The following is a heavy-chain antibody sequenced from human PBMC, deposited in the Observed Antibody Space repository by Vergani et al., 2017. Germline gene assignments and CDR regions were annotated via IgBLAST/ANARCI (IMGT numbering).Heavy chain of an antibody. CDR1: GGSLSSSSYY. CDR2: IYYSGSN. CDR3: ARHSASAAAYYFDY. D-gene: IGHD6-13*01. V-gene: IGHV4-39*01. J-gene: IGHJ4*02. Sequence: QLQLQESGPGLVKPSETLSLTCTVSGGSLSSSSYYLGSIRQPPGDGLEWIGSIYYSGSNYYNPSLKSRVTISVDTSKNQFSLKLSSLTAADTAVYYCARHSASAAAYYFDYWGQGTLVTVSS.